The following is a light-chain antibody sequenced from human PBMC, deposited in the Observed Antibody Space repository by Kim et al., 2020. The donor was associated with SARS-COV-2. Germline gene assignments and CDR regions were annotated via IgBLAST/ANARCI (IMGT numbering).Light chain of an antibody. V-gene: IGLV1-44*01. CDR2: SNN. J-gene: IGLJ3*02. Sequence: ELTQPPSASGTPGQRVTISCSESSSNIGSNNVVWYQQLPGAAPNLLIYSNNQRPSGIPDRFSGSRSGTSASLAISGLQSGDEADYYCAVWDDSLKQGVFGGGTQLTVL. CDR3: AVWDDSLKQGV. CDR1: SSNIGSNN.